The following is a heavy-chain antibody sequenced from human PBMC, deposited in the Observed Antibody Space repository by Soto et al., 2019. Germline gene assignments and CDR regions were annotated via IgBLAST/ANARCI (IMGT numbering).Heavy chain of an antibody. V-gene: IGHV3-11*01. D-gene: IGHD2-21*02. J-gene: IGHJ4*02. CDR1: GFTFSDYY. Sequence: QVQLVESGGGLVKPGGSLRLSCAASGFTFSDYYMSWVRQAPGKGLERVSYISYSASTIYYADSVKGRFTISRDNAKKSRYLHMDSLRAEDTAVYYCARGRFTVVTGLGYWGRGPLVPVSS. CDR2: ISYSASTI. CDR3: ARGRFTVVTGLGY.